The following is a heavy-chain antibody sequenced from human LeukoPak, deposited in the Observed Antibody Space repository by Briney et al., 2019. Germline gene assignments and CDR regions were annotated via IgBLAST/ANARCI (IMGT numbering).Heavy chain of an antibody. V-gene: IGHV3-23*01. CDR2: ISGSGTYT. Sequence: GGSLRLSCAASGFTFSSYAMSWVRQTPGKGLEWVSAISGSGTYTYYADSVKGRFTFSRDNSKNTLYLQMNSLRAEDTAVYYCARQGTITGDLKYYDYWGQGTLVTVSS. CDR1: GFTFSSYA. CDR3: ARQGTITGDLKYYDY. J-gene: IGHJ4*02. D-gene: IGHD1-20*01.